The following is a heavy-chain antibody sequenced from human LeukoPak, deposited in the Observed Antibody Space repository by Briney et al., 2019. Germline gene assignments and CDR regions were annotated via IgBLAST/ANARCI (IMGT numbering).Heavy chain of an antibody. D-gene: IGHD2-8*01. J-gene: IGHJ4*01. Sequence: SETLSLTCTVSGGSVSGYYWSWIRQPPGKGLEYIRYVYYSGSTNYNPSLKSRVAMSLDTSKNQFSLRLTSVTPADTAVYYCAREAQGRSFPLYYFDSWGQGTLVSV. CDR2: VYYSGST. CDR1: GGSVSGYY. CDR3: AREAQGRSFPLYYFDS. V-gene: IGHV4-59*02.